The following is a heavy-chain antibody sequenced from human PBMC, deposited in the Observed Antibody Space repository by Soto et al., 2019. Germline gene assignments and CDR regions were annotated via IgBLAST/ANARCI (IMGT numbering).Heavy chain of an antibody. D-gene: IGHD3-22*01. CDR2: ISGGGGTT. CDR1: GFTFSDYG. Sequence: EVQLLESGGGLVQPGGSLRLSCAASGFTFSDYGMSWVRQAPGKGLEWVSGISGGGGTTNYADSVMGRFTISRDNSKNTLHLQMNSLRAEDTAVYYCTRRLITDNSYYGMDVWGQGTTVTVSS. CDR3: TRRLITDNSYYGMDV. V-gene: IGHV3-23*01. J-gene: IGHJ6*02.